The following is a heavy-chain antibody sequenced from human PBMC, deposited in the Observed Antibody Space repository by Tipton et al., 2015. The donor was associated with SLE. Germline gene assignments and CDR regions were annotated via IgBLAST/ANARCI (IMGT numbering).Heavy chain of an antibody. CDR1: GFTFSSYA. D-gene: IGHD6-19*01. CDR2: ISGSGGST. CDR3: AKDKGSSSGWTTNFDY. J-gene: IGHJ4*02. V-gene: IGHV3-23*01. Sequence: GSLRLSCAASGFTFSSYAMSWVRQAPGKGLEWVSAISGSGGSTYYADSVKGRFTISRDNSKNSLYLQMNSLRTEDTALYYCAKDKGSSSGWTTNFDYWGQGTLVTVSS.